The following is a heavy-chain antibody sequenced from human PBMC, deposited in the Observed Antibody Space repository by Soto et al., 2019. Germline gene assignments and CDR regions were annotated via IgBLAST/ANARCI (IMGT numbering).Heavy chain of an antibody. J-gene: IGHJ6*02. CDR3: ARVLGVATIAPNYYYGMDV. CDR1: GGTFSSYA. Sequence: QVQLVQSGAEVKKPGSSGKVSCKASGGTFSSYAISWVRQAPGQGLEWMGGIIPIFGTANYAQKFQGRVTITADESTSTAYMELSSLRSEDTAVYYCARVLGVATIAPNYYYGMDVWGQGTTVTVSS. D-gene: IGHD5-12*01. V-gene: IGHV1-69*12. CDR2: IIPIFGTA.